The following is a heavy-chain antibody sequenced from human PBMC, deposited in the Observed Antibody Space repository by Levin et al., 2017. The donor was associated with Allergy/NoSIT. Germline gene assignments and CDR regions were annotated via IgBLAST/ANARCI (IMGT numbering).Heavy chain of an antibody. CDR2: IYYSGSA. CDR1: GVSISSPDYN. V-gene: IGHV4-30-4*01. J-gene: IGHJ4*02. D-gene: IGHD2-2*02. CDR3: DSGSYTYFDY. Sequence: SETLSLTCTVSGVSISSPDYNWSWIRPPPGMGLEWIGYIYYSGSAYYSPSLKSRIIISVDTSKNHFSLALRSVTAGATAVYCGDSGSYTYFDYWGQGTLVAVSS.